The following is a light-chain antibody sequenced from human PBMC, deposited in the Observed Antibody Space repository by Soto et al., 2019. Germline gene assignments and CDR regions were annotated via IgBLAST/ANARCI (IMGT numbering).Light chain of an antibody. J-gene: IGLJ3*02. CDR1: SSNIGKNY. CDR3: GTWDSSLSAGV. CDR2: ENY. V-gene: IGLV1-51*02. Sequence: QSVLTQPPSVSAAPGQKVTISCSGSSSNIGKNYVSWFQHLPGTAPKLLIYENYKRPSGIPDRFSGSKSGTSATLGITGLQTGDEADYYCGTWDSSLSAGVFGRGTKVTVL.